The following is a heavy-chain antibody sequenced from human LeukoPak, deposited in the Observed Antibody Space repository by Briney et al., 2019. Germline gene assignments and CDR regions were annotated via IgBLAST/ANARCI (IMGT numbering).Heavy chain of an antibody. J-gene: IGHJ5*02. V-gene: IGHV4-4*07. CDR2: IYTSGST. D-gene: IGHD2-8*01. CDR1: GGSISSYY. Sequence: SETLSLTCTVSGGSISSYYWSWIRQPAGKGLGWIGRIYTSGSTNYNPSLKSRVTMSVDTSKNQFSLKLSSVTAADTAVYYCARDYEGILYSPWGQGTLVTVSS. CDR3: ARDYEGILYSP.